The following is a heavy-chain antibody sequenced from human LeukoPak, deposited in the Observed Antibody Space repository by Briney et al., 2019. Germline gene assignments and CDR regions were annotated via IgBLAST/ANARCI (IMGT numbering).Heavy chain of an antibody. Sequence: SETLSLTCTVSGGSISSSSYYWGWIRQPPGKGLEWIGSIYYSGSTYYNASLKSRVTISVDTSKNQFSLKLSSVAAADTAVYYCASASGHSSGYYRLDYWGQGTLVTVSS. CDR2: IYYSGST. D-gene: IGHD3-22*01. J-gene: IGHJ4*02. V-gene: IGHV4-39*01. CDR3: ASASGHSSGYYRLDY. CDR1: GGSISSSSYY.